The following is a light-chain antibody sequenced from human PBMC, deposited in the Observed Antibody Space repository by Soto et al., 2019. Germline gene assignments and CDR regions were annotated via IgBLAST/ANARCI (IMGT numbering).Light chain of an antibody. V-gene: IGKV3-20*01. CDR3: QQYGSSPTWT. CDR1: QSVSNY. CDR2: DAS. Sequence: EIVLTQSPATLSLSPGERATLSCRASQSVSNYLAWYQQKPGQAPRLLIYDASNRATGIPARFGGSGSGTDFTLTISRLEPEDFAVYYCQQYGSSPTWTFGQGTKVDIK. J-gene: IGKJ1*01.